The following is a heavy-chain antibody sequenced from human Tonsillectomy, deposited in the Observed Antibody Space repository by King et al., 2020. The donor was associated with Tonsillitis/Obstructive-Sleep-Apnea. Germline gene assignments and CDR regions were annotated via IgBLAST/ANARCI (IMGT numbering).Heavy chain of an antibody. D-gene: IGHD3-16*01. CDR1: GFSLSTSGMC. Sequence: VTLKESGPALVKPTQTLTLTCTFSGFSLSTSGMCVSWIRQPPGKALEWLARIDWDDDKYYSTSLKTRLTISKDTSKNQVVLTMTNMDPVYTATYYCARIRFDSRVLTGAFDIWGQGTMVTVSS. CDR2: IDWDDDK. V-gene: IGHV2-70*11. J-gene: IGHJ3*02. CDR3: ARIRFDSRVLTGAFDI.